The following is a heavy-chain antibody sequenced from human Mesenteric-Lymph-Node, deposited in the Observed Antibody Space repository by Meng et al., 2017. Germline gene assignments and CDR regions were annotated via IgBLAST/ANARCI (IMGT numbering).Heavy chain of an antibody. CDR3: ASSDYYRSDY. CDR2: TSHSGST. Sequence: LQGSGPGVVKPSETLPPPCAVSGGSISRSDWWSWVRQPPGKGLEWIGETSHSGSTNYSPSLKSRVTISLDKSKNQLSLKLNSVTAADTAVYYCASSDYYRSDYWGQGTLVTRLL. V-gene: IGHV4-4*02. CDR1: GGSISRSDW. D-gene: IGHD3-22*01. J-gene: IGHJ4*02.